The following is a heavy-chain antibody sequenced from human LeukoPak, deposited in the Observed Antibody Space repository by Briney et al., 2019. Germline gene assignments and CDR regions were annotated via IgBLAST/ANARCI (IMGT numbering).Heavy chain of an antibody. J-gene: IGHJ4*02. CDR3: ARGTLRFLEWLFPY. Sequence: SGGSLRLSCAASGFTFSSYSMNWVRQAPGKGLEWVSYISSSSSTIYYADSVKGRFTISRDNAKNSLYLQMNSLRAEDTAVYYCARGTLRFLEWLFPYWGQGTLVTVSS. V-gene: IGHV3-48*01. D-gene: IGHD3-3*01. CDR1: GFTFSSYS. CDR2: ISSSSSTI.